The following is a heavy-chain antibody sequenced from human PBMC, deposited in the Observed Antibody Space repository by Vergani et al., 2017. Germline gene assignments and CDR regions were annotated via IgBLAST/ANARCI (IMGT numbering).Heavy chain of an antibody. CDR1: GGTFSSYA. V-gene: IGHV1-8*03. J-gene: IGHJ5*02. CDR2: MNPNSGNT. D-gene: IGHD3-9*01. CDR3: ARGYFDWLLRQGWFDP. Sequence: QVQLVQSGAEVKKPGSSVKVSCKASGGTFSSYAISWVRQATGQGLEWMGWMNPNSGNTGYAQKFQGRVTITRNTSISTAYMELSSLRSEDTAVYYCARGYFDWLLRQGWFDPWGQGNLVSVSS.